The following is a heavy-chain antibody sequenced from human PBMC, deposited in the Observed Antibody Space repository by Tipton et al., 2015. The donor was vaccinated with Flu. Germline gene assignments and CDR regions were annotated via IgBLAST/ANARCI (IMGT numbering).Heavy chain of an antibody. J-gene: IGHJ5*02. CDR2: IYYRGST. D-gene: IGHD3-9*01. V-gene: IGHV4-59*01. CDR3: AGVGLLTHRLS. CDR1: GGAINSYY. Sequence: TLSLTCTVSGGAINSYYWTWIRQPPGTGLEWIGSIYYRGSTNYIPSLESRVTMSVDTSKSQFSLKLTSETAADTAMYYCAGVGLLTHRLSWGQGTLITVSS.